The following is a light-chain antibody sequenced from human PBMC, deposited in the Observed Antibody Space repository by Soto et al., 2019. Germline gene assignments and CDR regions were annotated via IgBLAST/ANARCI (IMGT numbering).Light chain of an antibody. V-gene: IGLV2-14*01. CDR3: SSQASSSTKV. CDR2: DVS. CDR1: SSDVGGYNY. Sequence: QSVLTQPASVSGSPGQSITISCTGTSSDVGGYNYVSWYQQHPGKAPKLMIYDVSNRPSGVSNRFSGSKSGNTASLTISGLQAEDDADYYCSSQASSSTKVFGTGNKTPS. J-gene: IGLJ1*01.